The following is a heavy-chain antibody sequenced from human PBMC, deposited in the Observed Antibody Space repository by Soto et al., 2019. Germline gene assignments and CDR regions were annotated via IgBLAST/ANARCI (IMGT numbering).Heavy chain of an antibody. Sequence: SETLSLTCTVSGGSISSYSWSWIRQPPGKGLEWIGYIYYSGSTNYNPSLKSRVTISVDTSKNQFSLKLSSVTAADTAVYYCAREAHIVGATYFDYWGQGTLVTVS. D-gene: IGHD1-26*01. CDR3: AREAHIVGATYFDY. CDR2: IYYSGST. V-gene: IGHV4-59*01. CDR1: GGSISSYS. J-gene: IGHJ4*02.